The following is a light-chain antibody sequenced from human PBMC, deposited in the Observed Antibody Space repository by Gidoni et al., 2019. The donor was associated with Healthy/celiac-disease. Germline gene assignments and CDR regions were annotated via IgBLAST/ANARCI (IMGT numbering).Light chain of an antibody. J-gene: IGLJ1*01. CDR1: SANIGAGYD. CDR3: QSYDSSLSGYV. Sequence: TISCTGSSANIGAGYDVHWYQQLPGTAPKLLIYGNSNRPSGVPDRFSGSKSGTSASLAITGLQAEDEADYYCQSYDSSLSGYVFGTGTKVTVL. CDR2: GNS. V-gene: IGLV1-40*01.